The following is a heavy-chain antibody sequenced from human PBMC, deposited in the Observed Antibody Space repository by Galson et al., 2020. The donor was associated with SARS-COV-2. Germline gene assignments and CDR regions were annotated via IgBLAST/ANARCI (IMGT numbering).Heavy chain of an antibody. CDR1: GGSISSYY. V-gene: IGHV4-59*08. J-gene: IGHJ6*02. D-gene: IGHD1-7*01. CDR2: IYYSGST. Sequence: ETSETLSLTCTVSGGSISSYYWSWIRQPPGKGLEWIGYIYYSGSTNYNPSLKSRVTISVDTSKNQFSLKLSSVTAADTAVYYCARQGNNWNYVDAGPSSYGMDVWGQGTTVTVSS. CDR3: ARQGNNWNYVDAGPSSYGMDV.